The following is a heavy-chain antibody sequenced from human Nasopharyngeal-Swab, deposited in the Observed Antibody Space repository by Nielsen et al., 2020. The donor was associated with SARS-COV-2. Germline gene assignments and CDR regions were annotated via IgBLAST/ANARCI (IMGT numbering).Heavy chain of an antibody. CDR2: ISSSGNTL. Sequence: GESLKISCLVSGFNFSSYEMNWVRQAPGKGLEWVSYISSSGNTLYYADSVKGRFTVSRDNAKNSLFLHLGSLRAEDTAVYYCAREGYGDSSFYFDYWGQGTLVTVSS. CDR3: AREGYGDSSFYFDY. D-gene: IGHD4-17*01. V-gene: IGHV3-48*03. J-gene: IGHJ4*02. CDR1: GFNFSSYE.